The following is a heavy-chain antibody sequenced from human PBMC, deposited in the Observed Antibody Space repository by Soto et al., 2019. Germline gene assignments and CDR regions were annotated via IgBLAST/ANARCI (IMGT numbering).Heavy chain of an antibody. V-gene: IGHV1-8*01. CDR2: MNAKSGDT. J-gene: IGHJ6*02. Sequence: QAHLEQSGAEVKRPGASLKVSCKASGYTFSDFDINCLRQAPGQGPEWMGWMNAKSGDTFFAQRFQGKFNMTWDTSLSTAYMEVGSLTSDDTAMYYCARGNPFNYAGFDVWGQGTTVAVSS. CDR1: GYTFSDFD. CDR3: ARGNPFNYAGFDV. D-gene: IGHD3-16*01.